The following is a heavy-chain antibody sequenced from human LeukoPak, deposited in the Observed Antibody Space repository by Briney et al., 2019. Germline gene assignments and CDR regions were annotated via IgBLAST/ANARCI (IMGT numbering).Heavy chain of an antibody. CDR3: ARIGGSYLYADY. D-gene: IGHD1-26*01. CDR2: IYYSGST. Sequence: PETLSLTCAVSGGSISSHNWWSWVRQPPGKGLEWIGHIYYSGSTFYNPSLKSRVTISVDTSKSQFSLKLSSVTAADTAVYYCARIGGSYLYADYWGQGTLVTVSS. J-gene: IGHJ4*02. V-gene: IGHV4-4*03. CDR1: GGSISSHNW.